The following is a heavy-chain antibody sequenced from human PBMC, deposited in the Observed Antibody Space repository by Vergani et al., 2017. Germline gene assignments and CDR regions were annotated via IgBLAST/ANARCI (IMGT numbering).Heavy chain of an antibody. CDR2: INSNSGGT. J-gene: IGHJ4*02. Sequence: QVQLVQSGAEVEKPGASVKVSCKASGYTFTDYFMHWVRQAPGQGLEWMGWINSNSGGTNYAQKFQGRVTMTRDTSISTAYMELSKLRSDDTAVYYCARVGTSSNRDYFDYWGQGTLVTVSS. CDR1: GYTFTDYF. V-gene: IGHV1-2*02. CDR3: ARVGTSSNRDYFDY. D-gene: IGHD2-2*01.